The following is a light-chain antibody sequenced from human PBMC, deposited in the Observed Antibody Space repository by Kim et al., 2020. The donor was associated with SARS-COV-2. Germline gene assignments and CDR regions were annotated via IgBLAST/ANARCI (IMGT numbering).Light chain of an antibody. Sequence: SASVGDRVTITCRASQNINSYLNWYQQKPGKVPKLLISTASTLQTGVPSRFSGSGSGTDFTLTIHSLQPEDFATYYCQQTYRSPPTFGQGTKLEI. J-gene: IGKJ2*01. V-gene: IGKV1-39*01. CDR1: QNINSY. CDR2: TAS. CDR3: QQTYRSPPT.